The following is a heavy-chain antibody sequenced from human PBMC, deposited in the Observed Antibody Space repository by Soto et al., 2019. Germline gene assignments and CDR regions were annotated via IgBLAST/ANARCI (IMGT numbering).Heavy chain of an antibody. V-gene: IGHV3-23*01. CDR3: ARGGGGGLFDP. CDR2: ISVTGGST. CDR1: GFTFSNYV. Sequence: EVQLLESGGGLVQPGGSLRLSCAASGFTFSNYVMSWVRQAPGKGLEWVSGISVTGGSTFHGDSVKGRFTISRDNSKNTLYLQMNSVRAEDTAVYYCARGGGGGLFDPWGQGSVVTVSS. D-gene: IGHD2-21*01. J-gene: IGHJ5*02.